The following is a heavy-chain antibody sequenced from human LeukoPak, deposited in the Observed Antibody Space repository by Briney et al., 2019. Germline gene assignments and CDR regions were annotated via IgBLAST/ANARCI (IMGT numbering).Heavy chain of an antibody. D-gene: IGHD6-19*01. CDR3: AKDQSSGWYHH. CDR2: ISSIGGST. CDR1: GFTFSIYA. J-gene: IGHJ5*02. Sequence: GGSLRLSCPASGFTFSIYAMSWVRQAPGKGLEWVSSISSIGGSTYYADSVKGRFSISRHNSKNPIYLQMNSQRDEDTAVYYCAKDQSSGWYHHWGQGNLVTVSS. V-gene: IGHV3-23*01.